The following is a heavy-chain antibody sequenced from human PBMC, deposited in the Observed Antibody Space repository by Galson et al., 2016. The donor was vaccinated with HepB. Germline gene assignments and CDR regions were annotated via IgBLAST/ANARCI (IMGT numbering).Heavy chain of an antibody. Sequence: CAISGDSVSTNSAAWNWIRQSPSRGLEWLGRTYYRSKWYNAYALSVKSRITINPDTSKNHISLQLNSVTHEDTAVYYCARVKANWDGGGDNWFDPWGQGTPFTAS. CDR3: ARVKANWDGGGDNWFDP. CDR1: GDSVSTNSAA. J-gene: IGHJ5*02. D-gene: IGHD7-27*01. V-gene: IGHV6-1*01. CDR2: TYYRSKWYN.